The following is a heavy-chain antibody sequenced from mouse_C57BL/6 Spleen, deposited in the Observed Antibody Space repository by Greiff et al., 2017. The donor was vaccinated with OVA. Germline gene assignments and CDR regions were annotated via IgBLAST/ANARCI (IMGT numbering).Heavy chain of an antibody. CDR3: ARAITTGDYYAMDY. CDR1: GYTFTSYW. V-gene: IGHV1-64*01. CDR2: IHTNSGST. Sequence: QVQLQQPGAELVKPGASVKLSCKASGYTFTSYWMHWVKQRPGQGLEWIGMIHTNSGSTNYNEKFKSKATLTVDKSSSTAYMQLSSLTSEDSAVYYCARAITTGDYYAMDYWGQGTSVTVSS. D-gene: IGHD1-2*01. J-gene: IGHJ4*01.